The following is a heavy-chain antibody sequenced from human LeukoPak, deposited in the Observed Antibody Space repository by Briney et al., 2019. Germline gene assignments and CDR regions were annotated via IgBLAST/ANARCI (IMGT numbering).Heavy chain of an antibody. CDR3: ARDRAYDYDIRLES. CDR1: GGSIISDHSY. D-gene: IGHD3-9*01. CDR2: VFSDGGT. Sequence: SETLSLTCTVSGGSIISDHSYEKSYWTGIRQPAGQGLEWIGRVFSDGGTNFNPSLQSRLTISMDTSKNQFSLSLSSVTAADTAIYYCARDRAYDYDIRLESWGQGVLVTVSS. V-gene: IGHV4-61*02. J-gene: IGHJ4*02.